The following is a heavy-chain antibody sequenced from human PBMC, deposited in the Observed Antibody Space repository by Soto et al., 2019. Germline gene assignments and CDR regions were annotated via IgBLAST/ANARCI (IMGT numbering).Heavy chain of an antibody. CDR1: GGSFSGYY. CDR3: ARLKGTHYYYYGMDV. V-gene: IGHV4-34*01. CDR2: INHSGST. Sequence: QVQLQQWGAGLLKPSETLSLTCAVYGGSFSGYYWSWIRQPPGKGLEWIGEINHSGSTNYNPSLKSRVTISVDTSKNQFSLKLSSVTAADTAVYYCARLKGTHYYYYGMDVWAKGPRSPSP. J-gene: IGHJ6*02.